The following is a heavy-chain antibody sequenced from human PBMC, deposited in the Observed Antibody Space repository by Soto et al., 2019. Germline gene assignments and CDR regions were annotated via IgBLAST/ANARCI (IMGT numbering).Heavy chain of an antibody. V-gene: IGHV4-30-2*01. CDR2: TYHSGNP. Sequence: SQTLSLTCTVADGSIRTGGYSRSWIKKPPGKGLEWIGNTYHSGNPYYNPPLKSRVTISVDGSKNQFSLKVSSVTAADTAVYYCAREDYGDYGGYFDYWGQGSLVTV. D-gene: IGHD4-17*01. CDR3: AREDYGDYGGYFDY. J-gene: IGHJ4*02. CDR1: DGSIRTGGYS.